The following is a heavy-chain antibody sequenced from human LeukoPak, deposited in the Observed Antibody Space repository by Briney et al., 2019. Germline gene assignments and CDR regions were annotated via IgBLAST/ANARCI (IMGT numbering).Heavy chain of an antibody. CDR1: GGSISSYY. D-gene: IGHD2-2*01. CDR2: IYYSGST. V-gene: IGHV4-59*01. Sequence: PSETLSLTCTVSGGSISSYYWSWIRQPPGKGLEWIGYIYYSGSTNYNPSLKNRVTISVDTSKNQFSLKLSSVTAADTAVYYCARMSCSSTSCYVDYWGQGTLVTVSS. J-gene: IGHJ4*02. CDR3: ARMSCSSTSCYVDY.